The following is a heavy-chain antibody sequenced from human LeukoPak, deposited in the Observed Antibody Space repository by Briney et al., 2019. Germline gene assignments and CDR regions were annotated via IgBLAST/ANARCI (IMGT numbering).Heavy chain of an antibody. CDR3: SRNFDI. CDR1: GFTFRAYS. CDR2: ISSGSYT. Sequence: PGGSLRLSCVGSGFTFRAYSMNWVRQAPGKGLEWVSWISSGSYTDYADSVKGRFTISRDNAKNSLYLQMNSLSVEDTAVYYCSRNFDIWGQGTLVTVSS. V-gene: IGHV3-21*01. J-gene: IGHJ3*02.